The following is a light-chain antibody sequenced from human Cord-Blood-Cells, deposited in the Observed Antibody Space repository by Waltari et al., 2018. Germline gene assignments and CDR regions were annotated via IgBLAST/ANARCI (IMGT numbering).Light chain of an antibody. V-gene: IGKV1-33*01. CDR1: QDISNY. CDR2: DAS. Sequence: DIQMTQSPSSLSASVGDRVTINCQASQDISNYLNWYQQKPGKAPKLLIYDASNLETGVPSRFSGSGSGTDFTFTISSLQPEDIATYYCQQYDNLPLGFGPGTKVDIK. J-gene: IGKJ3*01. CDR3: QQYDNLPLG.